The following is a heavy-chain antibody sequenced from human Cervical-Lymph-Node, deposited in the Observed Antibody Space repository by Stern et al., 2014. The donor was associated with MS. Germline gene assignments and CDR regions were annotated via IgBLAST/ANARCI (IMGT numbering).Heavy chain of an antibody. CDR3: ARDSIAARLGALDV. CDR2: VWHDGSNK. CDR1: GFIFSNHV. D-gene: IGHD6-6*01. Sequence: VQLVESGGGVVQPGRSLRLSCAASGFIFSNHVMHWVRQAPGKGLAWVAVVWHDGSNKYYADSVKGRFAVSRDNSKNTLYLQMNNLRAEDTAIYYCARDSIAARLGALDVWGQGTTVTVSS. V-gene: IGHV3-33*01. J-gene: IGHJ6*02.